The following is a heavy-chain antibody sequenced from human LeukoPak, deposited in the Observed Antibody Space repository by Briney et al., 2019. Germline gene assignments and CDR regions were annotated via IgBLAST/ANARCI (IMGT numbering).Heavy chain of an antibody. Sequence: GGSLRLSCAASGFTVSSNYMSWVRQAPGRGLEWVSVIYSGGSTYYADSVKGRFTISRHNSKNTLYLQMSSLRAEDTAVYYCARESLYDSSGYYYYAFDIWGQGTMVTVSS. CDR3: ARESLYDSSGYYYYAFDI. D-gene: IGHD3-22*01. CDR2: IYSGGST. J-gene: IGHJ3*02. V-gene: IGHV3-53*04. CDR1: GFTVSSNY.